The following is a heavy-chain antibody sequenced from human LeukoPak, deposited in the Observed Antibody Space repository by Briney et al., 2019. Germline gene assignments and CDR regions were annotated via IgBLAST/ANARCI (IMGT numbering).Heavy chain of an antibody. V-gene: IGHV3-53*01. CDR3: ASFAAQDAFDI. D-gene: IGHD6-6*01. Sequence: RGGSLRLSCAASGFTFSSYAMSWVRQAPGKGLEWVSVIYSGGSTYYADSVKGRFTISRDNSKNTLYLQMNSLRAEDTAVYYCASFAAQDAFDIWGQGTMVTVSS. J-gene: IGHJ3*02. CDR2: IYSGGST. CDR1: GFTFSSYA.